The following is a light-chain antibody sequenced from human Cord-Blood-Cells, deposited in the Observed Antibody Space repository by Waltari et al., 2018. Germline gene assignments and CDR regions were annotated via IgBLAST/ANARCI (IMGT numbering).Light chain of an antibody. J-gene: IGKJ1*01. CDR1: QSVLYSSNNKNY. CDR3: QQYYSTPWA. Sequence: DILMTQSLDSLAVSLGERATINCKSSQSVLYSSNNKNYLAWYQQKPGQPPKLLVYWASTRESGVPDRFSGSGSETDFTLTISSLQAEDVAVYYCQQYYSTPWAFGQGTKVEIK. CDR2: WAS. V-gene: IGKV4-1*01.